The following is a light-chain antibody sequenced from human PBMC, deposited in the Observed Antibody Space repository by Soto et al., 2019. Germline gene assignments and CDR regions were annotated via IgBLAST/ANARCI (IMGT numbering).Light chain of an antibody. Sequence: DIQMTQSPSTLSASVGDRVTVTCRASQSFSSWLAWYQQKPGKAPQLLIFAASSLQSGVPSRFSGSESGTDFTLTISSLQPEDFATYYCQQSYSTPRTFGQGTKVDIK. CDR3: QQSYSTPRT. CDR1: QSFSSW. J-gene: IGKJ1*01. CDR2: AAS. V-gene: IGKV1-39*01.